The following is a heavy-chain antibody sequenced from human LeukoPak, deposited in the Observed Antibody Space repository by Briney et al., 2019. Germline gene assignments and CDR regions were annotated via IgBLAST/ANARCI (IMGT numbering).Heavy chain of an antibody. Sequence: PSETLSLTCAVSGGSISSSSYYWGWIRQPPGKGLEWIGSIYYSGSTYYNPSLKSRVTISVDTSKNQFSLKLSSVTAANTAVYYCASYSPPYNWNGGWFDPWGQGTLVTVSS. CDR2: IYYSGST. CDR3: ASYSPPYNWNGGWFDP. CDR1: GGSISSSSYY. D-gene: IGHD1-1*01. V-gene: IGHV4-39*07. J-gene: IGHJ5*02.